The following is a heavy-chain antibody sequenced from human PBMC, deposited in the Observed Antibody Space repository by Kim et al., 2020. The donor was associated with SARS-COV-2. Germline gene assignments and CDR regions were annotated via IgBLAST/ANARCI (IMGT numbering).Heavy chain of an antibody. CDR3: ARDPLPVYCSGGSCQNYYYYGMDV. CDR1: GYTFTGYY. V-gene: IGHV1-2*06. Sequence: ASVKVSCKASGYTFTGYYMHWVRQAPGQGLEWMGRINPNSGGTNYAQKFQGRVTMTRDTSISTAYMELSRLRSDDTAVYYCARDPLPVYCSGGSCQNYYYYGMDVWGQGTTVTVSS. J-gene: IGHJ6*02. D-gene: IGHD2-15*01. CDR2: INPNSGGT.